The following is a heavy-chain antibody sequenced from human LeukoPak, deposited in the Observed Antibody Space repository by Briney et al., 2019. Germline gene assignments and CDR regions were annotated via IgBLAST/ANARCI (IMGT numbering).Heavy chain of an antibody. D-gene: IGHD5-24*01. CDR1: RFTFSNYS. CDR2: ISRGSGHI. J-gene: IGHJ3*01. Sequence: PGGSLRLSCAASRFTFSNYSMDWVRQAPGKGLEWVSSISRGSGHIYYADSVKGRFTISRDNARNSLYLQMNSLRAEDTAIYYCAKSRWLLHTWDALDVWGQGTMVTVSS. CDR3: AKSRWLLHTWDALDV. V-gene: IGHV3-21*01.